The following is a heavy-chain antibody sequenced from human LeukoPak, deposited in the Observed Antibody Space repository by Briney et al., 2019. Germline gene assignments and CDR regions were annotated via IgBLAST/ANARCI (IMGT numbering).Heavy chain of an antibody. Sequence: PGGSLRLSCAASGFTVSSNYMSWVRQAPGKGLEWASVIYSGGSTYYADSVKGRFTISRDNSKNTLYLQMNSLRAEDTAVYYCARSVTMIVGPWYFDLWGRGTLVTVSS. CDR1: GFTVSSNY. D-gene: IGHD3-22*01. J-gene: IGHJ2*01. CDR3: ARSVTMIVGPWYFDL. CDR2: IYSGGST. V-gene: IGHV3-66*01.